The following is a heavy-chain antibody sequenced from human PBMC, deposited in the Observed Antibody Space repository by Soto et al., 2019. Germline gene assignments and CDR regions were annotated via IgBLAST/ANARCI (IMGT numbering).Heavy chain of an antibody. CDR3: ARLGSGLDY. CDR2: IFPGDSDT. D-gene: IGHD6-19*01. CDR1: GYGFPNSW. V-gene: IGHV5-51*01. J-gene: IGHJ4*02. Sequence: GESLKISCTGSGYGFPNSWIAWVRQMPGKGLEWMGIIFPGDSDTRYSPSFQGQVTISADKSISTAYVQWSSLQASDTAMYYCARLGSGLDYWGQGTLVTVCS.